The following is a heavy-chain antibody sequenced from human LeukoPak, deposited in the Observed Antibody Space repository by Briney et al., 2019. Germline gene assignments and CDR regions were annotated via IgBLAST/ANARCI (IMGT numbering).Heavy chain of an antibody. CDR1: GGSFSGYY. J-gene: IGHJ4*02. V-gene: IGHV4-34*01. CDR2: INHSGST. CDR3: AREMNNEYYFDY. D-gene: IGHD1-1*01. Sequence: SETLSLTCAVYGGSFSGYYWSWIRQPPGKGLEWIGEINHSGSTNYNPSLKSRVTISVDTSKNQFSLKLSSVTAADTAVYYRAREMNNEYYFDYWGQGTLVTVSS.